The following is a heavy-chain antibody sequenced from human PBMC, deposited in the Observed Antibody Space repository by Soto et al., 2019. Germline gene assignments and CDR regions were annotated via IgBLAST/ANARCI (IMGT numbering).Heavy chain of an antibody. J-gene: IGHJ5*02. CDR2: IYSSGNT. D-gene: IGHD3-3*01. CDR3: ARGQRFSDWFDP. V-gene: IGHV4-4*07. CDR1: GGTISGYY. Sequence: PSEPLSLTCSVSGGTISGYYWTWIRQPAGKGLEWIGRIYSSGNTKYNPSLQSRVTMSLDTSNNQFSLRLTPVTAADTAVYYCARGQRFSDWFDPGGQGTLVTVSA.